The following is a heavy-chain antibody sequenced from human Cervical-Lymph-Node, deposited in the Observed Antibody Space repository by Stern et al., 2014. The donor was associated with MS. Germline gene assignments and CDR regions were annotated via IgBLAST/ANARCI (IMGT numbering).Heavy chain of an antibody. CDR3: ARAGYCSPSTCSDAFDI. CDR2: INGDNGNT. Sequence: MQLVESGAEVKDPGASVKVSCKASGYSFISHAMHWVRQAPGQTFEWMGWINGDNGNTKYSQKLQGRVTITRDKTTSTAYMELSSLTSEDTAVYYCARAGYCSPSTCSDAFDIWGQGTMGTVSS. CDR1: GYSFISHA. J-gene: IGHJ3*02. D-gene: IGHD2-15*01. V-gene: IGHV1-3*01.